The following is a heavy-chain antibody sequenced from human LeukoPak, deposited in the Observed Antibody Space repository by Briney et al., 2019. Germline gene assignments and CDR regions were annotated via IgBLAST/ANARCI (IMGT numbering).Heavy chain of an antibody. Sequence: GASVKVSCKASGYTFTSYAMHWVRQAPGQRLEWMGWINAGNGNTKYSQKFQGRVTITRDTSASTAYMELSSLRAEDTAVYYCARDRVNCGGDCYPRWYLDLWGRGTLVSVSS. CDR1: GYTFTSYA. CDR3: ARDRVNCGGDCYPRWYLDL. D-gene: IGHD2-21*02. CDR2: INAGNGNT. J-gene: IGHJ2*01. V-gene: IGHV1-3*01.